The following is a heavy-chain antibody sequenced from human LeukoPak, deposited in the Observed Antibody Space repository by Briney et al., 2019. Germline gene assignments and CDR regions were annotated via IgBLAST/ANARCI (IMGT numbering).Heavy chain of an antibody. J-gene: IGHJ3*02. CDR1: GYTFNSYY. V-gene: IGHV1-46*02. CDR3: GREGTLAVAGTALDI. Sequence: GASVKVSCKAYGYTFNSYYIHWVRQAPGQGLEWMGIINPSGGSTRYAQKFQGRVTMTGDTSTSTVYMDLTSLRSEDTAVYYCGREGTLAVAGTALDIWGQGTMVTVSS. CDR2: INPSGGST. D-gene: IGHD6-19*01.